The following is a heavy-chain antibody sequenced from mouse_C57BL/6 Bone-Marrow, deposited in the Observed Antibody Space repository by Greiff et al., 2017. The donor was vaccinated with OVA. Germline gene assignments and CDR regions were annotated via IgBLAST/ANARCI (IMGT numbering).Heavy chain of an antibody. CDR2: IFPGSGST. CDR3: ARFHYYGSSSNYFDY. J-gene: IGHJ2*01. CDR1: GYTFTDYY. Sequence: VQLQQSGPELVKPGASVKISCKASGYTFTDYYINWVKQRPGQGLEWIGWIFPGSGSTYYNEKFKGKATLTVDKSSSTAYMLLSSLTSEDSAVYFCARFHYYGSSSNYFDYWGQGTTLTVSS. V-gene: IGHV1-75*01. D-gene: IGHD1-1*01.